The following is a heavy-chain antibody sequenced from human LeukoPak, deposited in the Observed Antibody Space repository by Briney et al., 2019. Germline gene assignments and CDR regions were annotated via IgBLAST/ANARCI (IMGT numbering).Heavy chain of an antibody. Sequence: SQTLSLTCAVSGGSISSGGYSWSWIWQPPGKGLEWIGYIYHSGSTYYNPSLKSRVTISVDRSKNQFSLKLSSVTAADTAVYYCARGDCSGGSCYSNWFDPWGQGTLVTVSS. CDR3: ARGDCSGGSCYSNWFDP. V-gene: IGHV4-30-2*01. D-gene: IGHD2-15*01. CDR2: IYHSGST. J-gene: IGHJ5*02. CDR1: GGSISSGGYS.